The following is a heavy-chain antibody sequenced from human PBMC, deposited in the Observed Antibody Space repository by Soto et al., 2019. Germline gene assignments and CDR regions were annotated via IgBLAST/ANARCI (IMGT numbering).Heavy chain of an antibody. J-gene: IGHJ4*02. CDR2: ISYDGSNK. CDR3: AKFGRHCSSTSCHDY. D-gene: IGHD2-2*01. V-gene: IGHV3-30*18. Sequence: QVQLVESGGGVVQPGRSLRLSCAASGFTFSSYGMHWVRQAPGKGLEWVAAISYDGSNKYYADSVKGRFTISRDNSKNTLYLQMNSLRAEDTAVYYCAKFGRHCSSTSCHDYWGQGTLVTVSS. CDR1: GFTFSSYG.